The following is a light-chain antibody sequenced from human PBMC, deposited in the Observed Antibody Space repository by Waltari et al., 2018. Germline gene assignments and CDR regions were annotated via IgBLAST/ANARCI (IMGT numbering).Light chain of an antibody. CDR2: GAS. CDR1: QTIRTN. V-gene: IGKV3-15*01. Sequence: ETVMTQSPASLSVSPGERATRPCRASQTIRTNLAWYQHKPGQAPRLLIHGASTRAPGIPARFSGSGSGTEFTLTISSLQSEDSAVYYCQQYNNWPPGDTFGQGTRLEVK. CDR3: QQYNNWPPGDT. J-gene: IGKJ2*01.